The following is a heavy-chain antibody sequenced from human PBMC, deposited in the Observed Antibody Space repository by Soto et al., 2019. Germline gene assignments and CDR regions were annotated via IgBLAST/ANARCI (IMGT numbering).Heavy chain of an antibody. CDR1: GYTFTGYY. J-gene: IGHJ6*03. CDR3: ARSMGNMVRGVTGVYYMDV. V-gene: IGHV1-2*04. CDR2: INPNSGGT. Sequence: QVQLVQSGAEVKKPGASVKVSCKASGYTFTGYYMHWVRQAPGQGLEWMGWINPNSGGTNYAQKFQGWVIMTRDTSISTAYVEVSRLRSDDTAVYYCARSMGNMVRGVTGVYYMDVWGKGTTVTVSS. D-gene: IGHD3-10*01.